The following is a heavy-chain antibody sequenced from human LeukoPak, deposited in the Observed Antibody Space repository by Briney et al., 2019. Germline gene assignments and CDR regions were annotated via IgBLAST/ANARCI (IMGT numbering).Heavy chain of an antibody. CDR1: GFTFSSYE. CDR3: ARQTTNDAFVI. V-gene: IGHV3-48*03. J-gene: IGHJ3*02. CDR2: ISSSGSTI. Sequence: PGGSLRLSCAASGFTFSSYEMNWVRQAPGKGLEWVSYISSSGSTIYYADSVKGRFTISRDNAKNSLYLQMNSLRAEDTAVYYCARQTTNDAFVIWGQGTMVTVSS. D-gene: IGHD1-26*01.